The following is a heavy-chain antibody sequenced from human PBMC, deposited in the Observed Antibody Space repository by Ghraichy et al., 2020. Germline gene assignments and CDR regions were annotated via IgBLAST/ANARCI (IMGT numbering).Heavy chain of an antibody. Sequence: SQTLSLTCTVSGGSISSGGYYWSWIRQHPGKGLEWIGYIYYSGSTYYNPSLKSRVTISVDTSKNQFSLKLSSVTAADTAVYYCAREYFGVDNYYFDYWGQGTLVTVSS. V-gene: IGHV4-31*03. CDR1: GGSISSGGYY. CDR2: IYYSGST. CDR3: AREYFGVDNYYFDY. J-gene: IGHJ4*02. D-gene: IGHD3-3*01.